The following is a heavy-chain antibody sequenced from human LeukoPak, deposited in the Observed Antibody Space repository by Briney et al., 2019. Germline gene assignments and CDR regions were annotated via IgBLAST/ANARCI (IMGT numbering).Heavy chain of an antibody. V-gene: IGHV4-4*07. CDR2: IYTTGST. CDR1: GGSISSYY. CDR3: PREDYYYYMDV. Sequence: SETLSLTCTVSGGSISSYYWTWIRQPAGKGLEWIGRIYTTGSTNYNPSLKSRVTMSVDTSENQFSLKLSSVTAADTAVYYCPREDYYYYMDVWGKGTTVNGSS. J-gene: IGHJ6*03.